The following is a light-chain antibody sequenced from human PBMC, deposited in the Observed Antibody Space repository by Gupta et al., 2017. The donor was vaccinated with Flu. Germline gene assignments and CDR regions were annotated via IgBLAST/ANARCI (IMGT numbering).Light chain of an antibody. CDR1: QSVSSSY. Sequence: EIVLTQSPGTLSLSPGERATLSCRASQSVSSSYLAWYQQKPGQAPRLLSYGASSRATGITDRVSGSGYGTDFTLTLSRMATEDFAAEDGHQSDTIFGQATKMEIK. CDR3: HQSDTI. V-gene: IGKV3-20*01. J-gene: IGKJ2*01. CDR2: GAS.